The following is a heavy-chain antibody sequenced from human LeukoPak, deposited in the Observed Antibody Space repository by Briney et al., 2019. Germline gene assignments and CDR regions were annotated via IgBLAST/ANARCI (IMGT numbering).Heavy chain of an antibody. Sequence: SETLSLTCTVSGGSISSYYWSWIRQPPGKGLEWIGYVYYSGSTNCNPSLKSRVTISLDTSKNQFSLKLSSVTAADTAMYYCARVTLSDLYYYYYMDVWGKGTTVTVSS. CDR3: ARVTLSDLYYYYYMDV. CDR2: VYYSGST. D-gene: IGHD3-16*02. CDR1: GGSISSYY. V-gene: IGHV4-59*01. J-gene: IGHJ6*03.